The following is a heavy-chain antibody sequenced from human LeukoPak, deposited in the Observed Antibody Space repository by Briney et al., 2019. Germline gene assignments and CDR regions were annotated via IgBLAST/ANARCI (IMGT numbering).Heavy chain of an antibody. V-gene: IGHV1-2*02. CDR3: ARGVVVAASGKLDTAMVPYDY. J-gene: IGHJ4*02. D-gene: IGHD2-15*01. Sequence: GASVKVSCKASGYTFSGYYMHWVRQAPGHGLEWVGWINPNSGGTNYAQKFQGRVTMTRDTSISTAYMELSRLLSGDTAVYYCARGVVVAASGKLDTAMVPYDYWGQGTLVTVSS. CDR2: INPNSGGT. CDR1: GYTFSGYY.